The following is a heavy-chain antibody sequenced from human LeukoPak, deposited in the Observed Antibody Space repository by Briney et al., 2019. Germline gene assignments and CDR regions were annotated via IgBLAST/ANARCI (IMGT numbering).Heavy chain of an antibody. J-gene: IGHJ3*02. CDR2: IYPGDSDT. V-gene: IGHV5-51*01. CDR1: GYSFTSYW. D-gene: IGHD5-24*01. CDR3: ASGGVVEMATIDGAGMVAFDI. Sequence: GESLKISCKGSGYSFTSYWIGWVRQMPGKGLEWMGIIYPGDSDTRYSPSFQGQVTISADKSISTAYLQWSSLKASDTAMYYCASGGVVEMATIDGAGMVAFDIWGQGTMVTVSS.